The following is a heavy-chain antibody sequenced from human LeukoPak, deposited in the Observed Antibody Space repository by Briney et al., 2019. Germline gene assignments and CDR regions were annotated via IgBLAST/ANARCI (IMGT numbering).Heavy chain of an antibody. CDR1: GYTFTGYY. Sequence: GASVKVSCKASGYTFTGYYIHWVRQAPGQGLEWMGWINPNSDDTNYAQKFQGRVTMTMDTSISTVYMELSRLRSDDTAVYYCARGYCTIASCYRNLANWFDPWGQGTLVTVSS. CDR2: INPNSDDT. CDR3: ARGYCTIASCYRNLANWFDP. J-gene: IGHJ5*02. D-gene: IGHD2-2*01. V-gene: IGHV1-2*02.